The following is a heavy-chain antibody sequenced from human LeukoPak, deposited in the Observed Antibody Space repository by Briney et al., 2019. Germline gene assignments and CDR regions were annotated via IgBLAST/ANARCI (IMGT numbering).Heavy chain of an antibody. CDR1: GGTFSSYA. J-gene: IGHJ5*02. V-gene: IGHV1-69*04. CDR2: IIPILGIA. Sequence: GASVKVSCKASGGTFSSYAISWVRQAPGQGLEWMGRIIPILGIANYAQKFQGRVTITADKSTSTAYMELSSLRSEDTAVYYCARVPVWFGELADNNWFDPWGQGTLVTVSS. CDR3: ARVPVWFGELADNNWFDP. D-gene: IGHD3-10*01.